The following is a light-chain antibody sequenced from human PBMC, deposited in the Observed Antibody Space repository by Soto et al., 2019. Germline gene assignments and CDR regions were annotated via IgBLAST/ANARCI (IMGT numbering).Light chain of an antibody. CDR2: GAS. CDR1: QSVTTN. Sequence: ERVITQSPATLSVSPGERVTLSCRASQSVTTNLAWYQQKPGQTPRLLIYGASTRATGIPARFSGSGSGTEFTLTISSLQSEDFAVYYCQQYNNWLGTFGQGTKVDIK. CDR3: QQYNNWLGT. V-gene: IGKV3-15*01. J-gene: IGKJ1*01.